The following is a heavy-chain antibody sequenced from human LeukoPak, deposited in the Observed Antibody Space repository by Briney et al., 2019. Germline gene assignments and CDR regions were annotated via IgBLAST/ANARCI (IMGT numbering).Heavy chain of an antibody. CDR3: ARDSLITVTYDY. Sequence: GGSLRLSCAASGFTFSSYGMHWVRQAPGKGLEWVAFIRYDGSNKYYADSVKGRFTISRDNAKNSLYLQMNSLRAEDTAVYYCARDSLITVTYDYWGQGTLVTVSS. D-gene: IGHD4-17*01. J-gene: IGHJ4*02. CDR2: IRYDGSNK. CDR1: GFTFSSYG. V-gene: IGHV3-30*02.